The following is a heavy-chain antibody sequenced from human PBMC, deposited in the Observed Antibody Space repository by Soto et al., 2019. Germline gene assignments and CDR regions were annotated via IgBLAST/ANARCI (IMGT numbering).Heavy chain of an antibody. CDR3: ARDALAAAGTGDFDY. V-gene: IGHV1-3*01. CDR2: INAGNGNT. Sequence: ASVKVSCKASGYTFTSYAMHWVRQAPGQRLEWMGWINAGNGNTKYSQKFQGRVTITRDTSASTAYMGLSSLRSEDTAVYYCARDALAAAGTGDFDYWGQGTLVTVSS. J-gene: IGHJ4*02. D-gene: IGHD6-13*01. CDR1: GYTFTSYA.